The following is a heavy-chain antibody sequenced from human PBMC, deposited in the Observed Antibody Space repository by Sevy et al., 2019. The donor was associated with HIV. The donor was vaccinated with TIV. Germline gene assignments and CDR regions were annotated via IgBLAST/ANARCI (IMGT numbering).Heavy chain of an antibody. J-gene: IGHJ4*02. CDR2: IHSDDTT. CDR1: GFTVNSNY. V-gene: IGHV3-66*01. Sequence: GGCLRLSCAASGFTVNSNYMTWVRQAPGKGLEGVSVIHSDDTTYQADSVKDRFTISRDNFKNTLYLHMSSLRAEDTAVYYCARAESGYSYALNYWGQGTLVTVSS. D-gene: IGHD5-18*01. CDR3: ARAESGYSYALNY.